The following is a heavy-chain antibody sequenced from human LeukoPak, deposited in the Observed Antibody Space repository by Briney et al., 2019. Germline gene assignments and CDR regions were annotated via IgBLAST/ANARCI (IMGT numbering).Heavy chain of an antibody. CDR1: GFTFSSYA. CDR3: ARAGYSYGYGFDY. CDR2: IYSGGST. Sequence: GGSLRLSCAASGFTFSSYAMSWVRQAPGKGLEWVSVIYSGGSTYYADSVKGRFTISRDNSKNTLYLQMNSLRAEDTAVYYCARAGYSYGYGFDYWGQGTLVTVSS. J-gene: IGHJ4*02. V-gene: IGHV3-66*01. D-gene: IGHD5-18*01.